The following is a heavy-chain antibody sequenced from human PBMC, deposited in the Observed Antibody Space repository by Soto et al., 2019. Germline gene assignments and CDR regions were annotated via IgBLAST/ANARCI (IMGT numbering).Heavy chain of an antibody. V-gene: IGHV4-39*07. D-gene: IGHD2-2*01. J-gene: IGHJ6*02. Sequence: SETLSLTCSVSGGSISSSSYYWGWIRQPPGKGLAWIGNIFYSGSTYYNPSLKSRVTISVDTSKNQFSLKLSSVTAADTAVYYCARVSGVPANYYYYYGMDVWGQGTTVTVSS. CDR3: ARVSGVPANYYYYYGMDV. CDR2: IFYSGST. CDR1: GGSISSSSYY.